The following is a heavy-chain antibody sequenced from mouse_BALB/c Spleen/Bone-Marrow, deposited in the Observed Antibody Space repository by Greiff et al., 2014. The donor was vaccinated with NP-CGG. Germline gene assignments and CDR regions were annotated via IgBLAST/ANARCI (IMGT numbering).Heavy chain of an antibody. CDR3: ARWLLRAY. J-gene: IGHJ3*01. CDR1: GYTFTSYT. Sequence: VQLQESAAELARPGASVKMSCKASGYTFTSYTMHWVKQRPGQGLEWIGYINPSSGYTEYNQKFKDKTTLTADKSSSTAYMQLSSLTPEDSAVYYCARWLLRAYWGQGTLVTVSA. D-gene: IGHD2-3*01. V-gene: IGHV1-4*02. CDR2: INPSSGYT.